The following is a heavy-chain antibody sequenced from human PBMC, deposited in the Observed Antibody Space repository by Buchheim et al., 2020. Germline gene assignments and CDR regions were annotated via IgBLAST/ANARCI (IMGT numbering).Heavy chain of an antibody. CDR3: ARGGGFLYYYYYGMDV. CDR1: GGSISSGDYY. D-gene: IGHD3-3*01. CDR2: IYYSGST. Sequence: QVQLQESGPGLVKPSQTLSLTCTVSGGSISSGDYYWSWIRQPPGKGLEWIGYIYYSGSTYYNPSLKSRVTISVDKSHNQLTLKLSSVTAADTAVYYCARGGGFLYYYYYGMDVWGQGTT. V-gene: IGHV4-30-4*01. J-gene: IGHJ6*02.